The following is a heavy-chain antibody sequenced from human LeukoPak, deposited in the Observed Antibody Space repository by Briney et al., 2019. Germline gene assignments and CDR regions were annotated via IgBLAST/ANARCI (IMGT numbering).Heavy chain of an antibody. CDR2: INPNSGGT. V-gene: IGHV1-2*02. CDR3: ASYWSTSGNSYHYYYMDV. D-gene: IGHD2-2*01. CDR1: GYTFTGYY. Sequence: ASVKVSCKASGYTFTGYYMHWVRQAPGQGLEWMGWINPNSGGTNYAQKFQGRVTMTRDTSISTAYMELSRLRSDDTAVYYCASYWSTSGNSYHYYYMDVWGKGTTVTVSS. J-gene: IGHJ6*03.